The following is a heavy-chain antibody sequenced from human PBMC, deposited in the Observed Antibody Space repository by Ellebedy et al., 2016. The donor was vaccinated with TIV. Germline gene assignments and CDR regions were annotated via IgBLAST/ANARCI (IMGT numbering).Heavy chain of an antibody. J-gene: IGHJ6*03. CDR3: ARDGAQRMTISDYYYYMDV. Sequence: ASVKVSCXTSGYTLPTFYLHWVRQAPGQGPECMGWIRPNSGGINYAQKFQARVTMTRDTSISTAYMELASLTSDDTAVYFCARDGAQRMTISDYYYYMDVWGKGTTVTVSS. CDR2: IRPNSGGI. CDR1: GYTLPTFY. D-gene: IGHD5-24*01. V-gene: IGHV1-2*02.